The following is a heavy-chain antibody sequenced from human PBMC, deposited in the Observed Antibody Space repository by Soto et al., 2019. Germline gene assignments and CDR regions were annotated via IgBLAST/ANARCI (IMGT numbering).Heavy chain of an antibody. J-gene: IGHJ4*02. CDR3: AKDPIVLMVYAPIYFDY. Sequence: GGSLRLSCAASGFTFSSYAMSWVRQAPGKGLEWVSAISGSGGSTYYADSVKGRFTISRDNSKNTLYLQMNSLRAEDTAVYYCAKDPIVLMVYAPIYFDYWGQGTLVTVS. CDR1: GFTFSSYA. V-gene: IGHV3-23*01. D-gene: IGHD2-8*01. CDR2: ISGSGGST.